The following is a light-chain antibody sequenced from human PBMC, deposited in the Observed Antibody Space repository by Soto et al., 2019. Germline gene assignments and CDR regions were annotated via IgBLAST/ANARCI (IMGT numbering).Light chain of an antibody. V-gene: IGLV2-23*03. CDR2: EGS. CDR3: CSYAGSSTFVV. Sequence: QSVLTQPASVSGSPGQSITISCTGTSSDVGSYNLVSWYQQHPGKAPKLMIYEGSKRPSGVSNRFSGSKSGNTASLTISGLHAEDEADYYCCSYAGSSTFVVFGGGTKVTVL. CDR1: SSDVGSYNL. J-gene: IGLJ2*01.